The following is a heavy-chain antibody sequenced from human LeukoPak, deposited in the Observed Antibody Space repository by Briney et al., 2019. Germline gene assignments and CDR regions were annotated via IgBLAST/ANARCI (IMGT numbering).Heavy chain of an antibody. CDR1: GFXFSSYS. CDR2: ISSSSSYI. Sequence: GGSLRLSCAASGFXFSSYSINWVRQAPGKGLKWVSSISSSSSYIYYADSVKGRFTISRDNAKNSLYLQMNSLRAEDTAVYYCARDEIAVAGLYDYWGQGTLVTVSS. D-gene: IGHD6-19*01. CDR3: ARDEIAVAGLYDY. J-gene: IGHJ4*02. V-gene: IGHV3-21*01.